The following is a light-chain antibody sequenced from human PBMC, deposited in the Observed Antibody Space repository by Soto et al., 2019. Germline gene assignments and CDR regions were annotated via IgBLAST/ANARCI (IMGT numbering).Light chain of an antibody. V-gene: IGLV2-14*01. CDR2: EVS. CDR3: SSYTSSRTVL. CDR1: SSDVGGYNY. J-gene: IGLJ2*01. Sequence: QSALTQPASVSGSPGQSITISCTGTSSDVGGYNYVSWYQQHPGKAPKLMIYEVSNRPSGVSNRFSGSKSGNTASLTISGLQAEDEAEYYCSSYTSSRTVLFGGGPKLTVL.